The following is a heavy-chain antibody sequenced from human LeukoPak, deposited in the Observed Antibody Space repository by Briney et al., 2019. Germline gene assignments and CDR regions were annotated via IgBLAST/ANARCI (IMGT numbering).Heavy chain of an antibody. Sequence: SETLSLTCAVYGGSFSGYYWSWIRQPPGKGLEWIGEINHSGSTNYNPSLKSRVTISVDTSKNRFSLKLSSVTAADTAVYYCARSPGYCSGGSCYLWFDPWGQGTLVAVSS. V-gene: IGHV4-34*01. D-gene: IGHD2-15*01. CDR1: GGSFSGYY. CDR2: INHSGST. CDR3: ARSPGYCSGGSCYLWFDP. J-gene: IGHJ5*02.